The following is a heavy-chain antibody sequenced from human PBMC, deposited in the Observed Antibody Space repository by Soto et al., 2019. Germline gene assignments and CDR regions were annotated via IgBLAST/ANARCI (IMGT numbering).Heavy chain of an antibody. Sequence: GASVKVSCKASGGTFSSYAISWVRQAPGQGLEWMGGIIPIFGTANYAQKFQGRVTITADESTSTAYMELSSLRSEDTAVYYCARFQRGRGRSLNNWFDTWGQGTLVTVSS. V-gene: IGHV1-69*13. CDR2: IIPIFGTA. CDR1: GGTFSSYA. CDR3: ARFQRGRGRSLNNWFDT. J-gene: IGHJ5*02. D-gene: IGHD6-25*01.